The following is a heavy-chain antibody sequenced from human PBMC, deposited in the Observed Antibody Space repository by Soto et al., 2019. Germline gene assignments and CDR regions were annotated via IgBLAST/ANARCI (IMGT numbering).Heavy chain of an antibody. Sequence: LRLSCAASGFTFSSYAMHWVRQAPGKGLEWVAVISYDGSNKYYADSVKGRFTISRDNSKNTLYLQMNSLRAEDTAVYYCARGNYDFWSYYYYFDYWGQGTLVTVST. J-gene: IGHJ4*02. CDR3: ARGNYDFWSYYYYFDY. D-gene: IGHD3-3*01. V-gene: IGHV3-30-3*01. CDR2: ISYDGSNK. CDR1: GFTFSSYA.